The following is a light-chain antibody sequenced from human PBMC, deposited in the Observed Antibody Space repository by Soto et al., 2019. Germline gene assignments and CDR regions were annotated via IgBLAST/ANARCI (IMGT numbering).Light chain of an antibody. V-gene: IGKV3-20*01. CDR1: QNVGSRY. J-gene: IGKJ1*01. CDR2: GTS. Sequence: SVLTQSPGTLSLSPGERATLSCRASQNVGSRYLAWYQQKPGQAPRLLIYGTSNRATGIPDRFSGSGSGTDFSLTISSLEPGDLAVYYCQQYGSSPRTFGQGTKVDIK. CDR3: QQYGSSPRT.